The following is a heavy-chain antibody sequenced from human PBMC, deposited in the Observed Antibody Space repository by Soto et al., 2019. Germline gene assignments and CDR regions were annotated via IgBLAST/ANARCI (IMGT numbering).Heavy chain of an antibody. CDR2: ISSSGSTI. Sequence: PGGSLRLSCATSGFTFSSYEMNWVRQAPGKGLEWVSYISSSGSTIYYADSVKGRFTISRDNAKNSLYLQMNSLRAEDTAVYYCARDLYVASVTMVRGVGAFDIWGQGTIVTVSS. V-gene: IGHV3-48*03. CDR3: ARDLYVASVTMVRGVGAFDI. J-gene: IGHJ3*02. D-gene: IGHD3-10*01. CDR1: GFTFSSYE.